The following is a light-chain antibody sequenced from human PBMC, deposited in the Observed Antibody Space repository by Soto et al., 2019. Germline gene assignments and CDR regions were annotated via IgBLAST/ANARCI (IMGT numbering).Light chain of an antibody. J-gene: IGKJ1*01. CDR1: QSVSSY. Sequence: EIVLTQSPATLSLSPGEGATLSCRASQSVSSYLAWYQQKPGQAPRLLIYDASNRATGIPARFSGSGSGTDFTLTISSLEPEDFATYYCQQSYSTLTWTFGQGTKVEIK. V-gene: IGKV3-11*01. CDR2: DAS. CDR3: QQSYSTLTWT.